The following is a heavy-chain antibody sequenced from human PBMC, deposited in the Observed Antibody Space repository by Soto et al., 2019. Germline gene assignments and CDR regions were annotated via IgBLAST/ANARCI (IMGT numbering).Heavy chain of an antibody. CDR2: INPNSGGT. CDR1: GYTFTGYY. J-gene: IGHJ4*02. Sequence: RASVKVSCKASGYTFTGYYMHWVRQAPGQGLEWMGWINPNSGGTNYAQKFQGRVTMTRDTSISTDYMELSRLRSDDTAVYYCARVRSYGPSGYGSGSCLGYWGQGTLVTVSS. CDR3: ARVRSYGPSGYGSGSCLGY. V-gene: IGHV1-2*02. D-gene: IGHD3-10*01.